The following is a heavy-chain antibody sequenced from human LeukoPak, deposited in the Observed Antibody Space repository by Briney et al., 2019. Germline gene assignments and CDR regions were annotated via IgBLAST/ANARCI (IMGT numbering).Heavy chain of an antibody. Sequence: ASVKVSCKASGYTFTGYYMHWLRQALGQGLEWMGWINPNSGGTNYAQKFQGRVTMTRDTSISTAYMELSRLRSDDTAVYYCARDMAARQGLIDYWGQGTLVTVSS. V-gene: IGHV1-2*02. CDR3: ARDMAARQGLIDY. D-gene: IGHD6-6*01. CDR2: INPNSGGT. J-gene: IGHJ4*02. CDR1: GYTFTGYY.